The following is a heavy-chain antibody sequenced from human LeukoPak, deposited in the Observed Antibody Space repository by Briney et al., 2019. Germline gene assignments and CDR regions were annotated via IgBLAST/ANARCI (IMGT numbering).Heavy chain of an antibody. Sequence: ASVKVSCKASGYTFTGYYMHWVRHAPGQGLEWMGWINPNSGGTNYAQKFQGRVTMTRDTSISTAYMELSRLRSDDTAVYYCAGSGWYVGYFQHWGQGTLVTVSS. CDR3: AGSGWYVGYFQH. V-gene: IGHV1-2*02. CDR1: GYTFTGYY. D-gene: IGHD6-19*01. J-gene: IGHJ1*01. CDR2: INPNSGGT.